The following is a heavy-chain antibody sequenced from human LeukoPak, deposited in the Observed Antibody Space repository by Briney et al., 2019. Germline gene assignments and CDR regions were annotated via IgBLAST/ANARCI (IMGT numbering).Heavy chain of an antibody. Sequence: PSETLSLTCTVSGGSFSNSLYYWSWIRQPPGKGLEWIGYIYYNGDTNYNPSLKSRVIISIDTSSNQFSLRLNSMTAADTAVYYCARVHRAASWRSYDYWGQGSLVTVSS. CDR3: ARVHRAASWRSYDY. D-gene: IGHD5-18*01. J-gene: IGHJ4*02. CDR2: IYYNGDT. CDR1: GGSFSNSLYY. V-gene: IGHV4-61*01.